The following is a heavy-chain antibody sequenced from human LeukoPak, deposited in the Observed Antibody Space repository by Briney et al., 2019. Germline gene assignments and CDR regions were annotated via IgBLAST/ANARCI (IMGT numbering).Heavy chain of an antibody. CDR2: INHSGST. D-gene: IGHD3-3*01. V-gene: IGHV4-34*01. CDR1: GGSFSGYY. Sequence: SETLSLTCAVYGGSFSGYYWSWLRQPPGKGLEWIGEINHSGSTNYNPSLKSRVTISVDTSKNQFSLKLSSVTAADTAVYYCARGRHDFWSGYYHYYYYYMDVWGKGTMVTVS. CDR3: ARGRHDFWSGYYHYYYYYMDV. J-gene: IGHJ6*03.